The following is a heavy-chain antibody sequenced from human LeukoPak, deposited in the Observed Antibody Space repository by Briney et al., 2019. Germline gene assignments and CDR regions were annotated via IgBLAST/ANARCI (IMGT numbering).Heavy chain of an antibody. V-gene: IGHV1-69*02. Sequence: SVKVSCKASVGTFSSYTISWGLQAPGQGLEWMGRIIPILGIANYAQKFQRRVTITADKSPRTHYMELSSLRYEDTGVYYCARSDGIAAAGTEYFDYWGQGTLVTVSS. J-gene: IGHJ4*02. CDR3: ARSDGIAAAGTEYFDY. D-gene: IGHD6-13*01. CDR1: VGTFSSYT. CDR2: IIPILGIA.